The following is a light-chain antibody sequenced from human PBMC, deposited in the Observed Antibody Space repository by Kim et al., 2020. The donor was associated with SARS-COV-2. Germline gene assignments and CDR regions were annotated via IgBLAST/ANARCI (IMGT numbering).Light chain of an antibody. CDR1: SLRSYY. Sequence: SSELTQDPAVSVALGQTVRITCQGDSLRSYYATWYQQTPGQAPILVIYGKNNRPSGIPDRFSGSSSGNTASLTITGTQAGVEADYYCNSRDSNHNVVFGGGTQLTVL. CDR2: GKN. CDR3: NSRDSNHNVV. V-gene: IGLV3-19*01. J-gene: IGLJ2*01.